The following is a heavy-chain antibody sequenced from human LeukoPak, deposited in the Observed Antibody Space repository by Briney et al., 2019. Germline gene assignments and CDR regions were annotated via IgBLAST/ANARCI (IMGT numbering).Heavy chain of an antibody. J-gene: IGHJ4*02. V-gene: IGHV3-21*01. Sequence: GSLRLSCAASGFTFSSYSMNWVRPAPGKGLEWVSSISSSSSYIYYADSVKGRFTISRDNAKNSLYLQMNSLRAEDTAVYYCATARRGSVVVAATPLFDYWGQGTLVTVSS. CDR2: ISSSSSYI. CDR3: ATARRGSVVVAATPLFDY. D-gene: IGHD2-15*01. CDR1: GFTFSSYS.